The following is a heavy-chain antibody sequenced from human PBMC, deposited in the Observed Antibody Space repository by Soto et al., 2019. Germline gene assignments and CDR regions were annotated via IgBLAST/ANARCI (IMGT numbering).Heavy chain of an antibody. CDR1: GFTFSRYG. V-gene: IGHV3-33*01. J-gene: IGHJ3*02. CDR3: ARLFCSASSCYSVGGFDI. D-gene: IGHD2-15*01. Sequence: GGSLRLSCAASGFTFSRYGMHWVRQAPGKGLEWEALVWFDGSDKYSSDSVTGRFTISRDNSKNTLYLQMNSLRAEDTAVYYCARLFCSASSCYSVGGFDIWGQGTMVTVSS. CDR2: VWFDGSDK.